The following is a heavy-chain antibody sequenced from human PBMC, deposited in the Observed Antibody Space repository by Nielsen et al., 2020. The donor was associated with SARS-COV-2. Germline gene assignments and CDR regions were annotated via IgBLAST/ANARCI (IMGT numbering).Heavy chain of an antibody. Sequence: ASVKVSCKASGYTFTGYYMHWVRQAPGQGLEWMGWINPNSGNTNYAQKLQGRVTMTTDTSTSTAYMELRSLRSDDTAVYYCARDSLFGVPHYYYYGMDVWGQGTTVTVSS. CDR3: ARDSLFGVPHYYYYGMDV. CDR1: GYTFTGYY. J-gene: IGHJ6*02. CDR2: INPNSGNT. D-gene: IGHD3-3*01. V-gene: IGHV1-18*04.